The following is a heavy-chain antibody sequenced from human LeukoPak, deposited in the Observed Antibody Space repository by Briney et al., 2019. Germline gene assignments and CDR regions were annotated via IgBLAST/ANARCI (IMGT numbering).Heavy chain of an antibody. Sequence: PSETLSLTCAVYGGSFSGYYWSWIRQPPGKGLEWIGEINHSGSTNYNPSLKSRVTISVDTSKNQFSLKLSSVTAADTAVYYCARSMSTIVGAIDFDYWGQGTLVTVSS. V-gene: IGHV4-34*01. CDR2: INHSGST. D-gene: IGHD1-26*01. J-gene: IGHJ4*02. CDR3: ARSMSTIVGAIDFDY. CDR1: GGSFSGYY.